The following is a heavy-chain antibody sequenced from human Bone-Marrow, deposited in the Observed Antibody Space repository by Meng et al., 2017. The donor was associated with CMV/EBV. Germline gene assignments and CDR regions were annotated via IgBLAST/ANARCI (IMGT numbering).Heavy chain of an antibody. CDR3: ARDLQYQPHYGMDV. CDR1: GGSFSGYY. V-gene: IGHV4-34*01. D-gene: IGHD2-2*01. J-gene: IGHJ6*02. Sequence: SETLSLTCAVYGGSFSGYYWSWIRQPPGKGLEWIGEINHSGSTNYNPSLKSRVTISVDTSKNQFSLKLSSVTAADTAVYYCARDLQYQPHYGMDVWGQGTTVTV. CDR2: INHSGST.